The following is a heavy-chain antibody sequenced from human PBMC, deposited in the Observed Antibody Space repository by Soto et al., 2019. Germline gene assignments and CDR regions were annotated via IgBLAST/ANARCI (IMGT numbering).Heavy chain of an antibody. J-gene: IGHJ6*02. Sequence: EVQLLESGGGLVQPGGSLRLSCAASGFTFRSYAMSWVRQAPRKGLEWVSAISGSGGSTYYADAVKGRFTISRDSSKNTLYLQMNSLRDEDTAVYYCAKDPGLNYYYYGMDVWGQGTTVTVSS. CDR2: ISGSGGST. CDR1: GFTFRSYA. CDR3: AKDPGLNYYYYGMDV. V-gene: IGHV3-23*01.